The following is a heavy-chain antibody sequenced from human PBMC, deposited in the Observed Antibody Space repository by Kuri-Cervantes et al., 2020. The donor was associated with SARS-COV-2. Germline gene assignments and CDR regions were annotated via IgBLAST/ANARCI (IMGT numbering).Heavy chain of an antibody. CDR3: ATGTSSGWCRRDFDF. Sequence: GESLKISCVGTGFSFTDAWMSWVRQTPGKGLEWIGRFKSKAAGGTIVYAAPVQGRFIMSRDDLRNTLYLQMNSLTTEDTGVYYCATGTSSGWCRRDFDFWGLGTLVTVSS. CDR2: FKSKAAGGTI. D-gene: IGHD6-19*01. V-gene: IGHV3-15*01. J-gene: IGHJ4*02. CDR1: GFSFTDAW.